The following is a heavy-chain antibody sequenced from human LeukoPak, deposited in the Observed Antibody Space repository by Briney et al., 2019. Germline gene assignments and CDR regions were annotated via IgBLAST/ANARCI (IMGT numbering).Heavy chain of an antibody. CDR3: ARGSGYSGYVAY. D-gene: IGHD5-12*01. J-gene: IGHJ4*02. Sequence: PGGSLRLSCVASGFTFSSYTVNWVRQTPGKGLEWVSYISRTGDTIYYADSVKGRFTISRDTAKNSLYLQMNSLRAEDTAVYYCARGSGYSGYVAYWGQGTLVTVSS. CDR2: ISRTGDTI. V-gene: IGHV3-48*04. CDR1: GFTFSSYT.